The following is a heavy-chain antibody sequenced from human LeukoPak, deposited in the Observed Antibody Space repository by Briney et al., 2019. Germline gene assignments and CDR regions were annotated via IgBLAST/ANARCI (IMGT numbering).Heavy chain of an antibody. V-gene: IGHV3-23*01. Sequence: GGSMTLSCAASGFTFSSYAMSWVRQAPGKGLEWVSGISGGGGSTYYADSVKGRFTIFRDNSKNMLYLQMNSLKTEDTAVYYCRGGLDYWGQGTLVTVSS. D-gene: IGHD3-16*01. CDR2: ISGGGGST. CDR1: GFTFSSYA. CDR3: RGGLDY. J-gene: IGHJ4*02.